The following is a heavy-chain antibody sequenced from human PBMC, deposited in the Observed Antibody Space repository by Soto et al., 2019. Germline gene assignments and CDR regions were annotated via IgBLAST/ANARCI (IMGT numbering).Heavy chain of an antibody. Sequence: GASVKVSCKASGGTFSSYAISWVRQAPGQELEWMGGIIPIFGTANYAQKFQGRVTITADESTSTAYMELSSLRSEDTAVYYCARKRGHGYDYWGQGTLVTVSS. V-gene: IGHV1-69*13. CDR1: GGTFSSYA. CDR2: IIPIFGTA. D-gene: IGHD6-25*01. J-gene: IGHJ4*02. CDR3: ARKRGHGYDY.